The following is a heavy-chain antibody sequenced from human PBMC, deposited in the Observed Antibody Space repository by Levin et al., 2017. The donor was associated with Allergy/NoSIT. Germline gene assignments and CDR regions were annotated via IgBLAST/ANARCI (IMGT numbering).Heavy chain of an antibody. D-gene: IGHD2-8*02. V-gene: IGHV1-18*01. Sequence: ASVKVSCKASGYTFTSYGISWVRQAPGQGLEWMGWITAYNGNTNYAQKLQGRVTMTTDTSTNTAYMELRSLRSDDTAVYYCARDLLSDCTGGVCFPFDPWGQGTLVTVSS. CDR3: ARDLLSDCTGGVCFPFDP. CDR1: GYTFTSYG. CDR2: ITAYNGNT. J-gene: IGHJ5*02.